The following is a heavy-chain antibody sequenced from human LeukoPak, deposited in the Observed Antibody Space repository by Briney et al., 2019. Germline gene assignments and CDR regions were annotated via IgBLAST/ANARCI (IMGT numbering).Heavy chain of an antibody. CDR1: GGSISSYY. V-gene: IGHV4-59*08. J-gene: IGHJ4*02. Sequence: SETLSLTCTVSGGSISSYYWSWIRQPPGKGLEWIGYIYYSGSTNYNPSLKSRVTISVDTSKNQFSLKLSSVTAADTAVYYCARSGIAAAGQDFDYWGRGTLVTVSS. CDR2: IYYSGST. CDR3: ARSGIAAAGQDFDY. D-gene: IGHD6-13*01.